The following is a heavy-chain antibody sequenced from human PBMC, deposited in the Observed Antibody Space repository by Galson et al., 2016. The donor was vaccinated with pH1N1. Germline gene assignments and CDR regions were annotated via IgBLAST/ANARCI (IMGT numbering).Heavy chain of an antibody. D-gene: IGHD3-22*01. CDR2: IIPIFNTA. Sequence: SVKVSCKASGGTFGSYGINWVRQAPGQGLEWMGGIIPIFNTAKYAQNFQGRVTITADESTTTAYMDLSSLRSEDTAVYYCAREDYYDTDLSDWYFDLWGRGTLLTVSS. J-gene: IGHJ2*01. V-gene: IGHV1-69*13. CDR1: GGTFGSYG. CDR3: AREDYYDTDLSDWYFDL.